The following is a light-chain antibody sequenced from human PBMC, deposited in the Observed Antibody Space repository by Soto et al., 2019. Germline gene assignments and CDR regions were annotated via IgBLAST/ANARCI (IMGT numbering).Light chain of an antibody. Sequence: DIQMTQSPSTLSASVGDRVTITCRASQSISSCLAWYQQKPGKAPKLLIYDASSLESGVPSRFSGSGSGTEFTLTLSSLQPDAFATSYCHQYNTYSQERTFGHGTKVDIK. J-gene: IGKJ1*01. CDR3: HQYNTYSQERT. V-gene: IGKV1-5*01. CDR2: DAS. CDR1: QSISSC.